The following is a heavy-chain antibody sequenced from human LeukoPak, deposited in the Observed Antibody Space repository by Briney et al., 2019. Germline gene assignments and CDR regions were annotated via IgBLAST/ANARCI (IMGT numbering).Heavy chain of an antibody. V-gene: IGHV4-39*07. CDR1: GGSISSSSYY. CDR3: ARVGDYGDYYFDY. Sequence: PSETLSLTCTVSGGSISSSSYYWGWIRQPPGKGLEWIGSIYYSGSTYYNPSLKSRVTISVDTSKNQFSLKLSSVTAADTAVYYCARVGDYGDYYFDYWGQGTLVTVSS. J-gene: IGHJ4*02. D-gene: IGHD4-17*01. CDR2: IYYSGST.